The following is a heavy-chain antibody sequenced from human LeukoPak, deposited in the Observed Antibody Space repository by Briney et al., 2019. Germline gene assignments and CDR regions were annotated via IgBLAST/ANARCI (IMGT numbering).Heavy chain of an antibody. J-gene: IGHJ4*02. CDR2: INHSGST. D-gene: IGHD1-26*01. Sequence: SETLSLTCAVYGGSFSGYYWSWIRQPPGKGLEWIGEINHSGSTNYNPSLKSRVTVSVDTSKNQFSLKLSSVTAADTAIYYCARMTGSAWELLIDSWGPGTLVTVSS. CDR3: ARMTGSAWELLIDS. CDR1: GGSFSGYY. V-gene: IGHV4-34*01.